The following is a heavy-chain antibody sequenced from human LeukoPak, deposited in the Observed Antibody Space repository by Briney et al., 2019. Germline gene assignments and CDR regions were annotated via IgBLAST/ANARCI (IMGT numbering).Heavy chain of an antibody. D-gene: IGHD6-13*01. CDR2: IRYDGSNK. CDR3: AKDRGYSKYNWFDP. CDR1: GFTFSSYG. V-gene: IGHV3-30*02. Sequence: GGSLRLSCAASGFTFSSYGMHWVRQAPGKGPEWVAFIRYDGSNKYYADSVKGRFTISRDNSKNTLYLQMNSLRAEDTAVYYCAKDRGYSKYNWFDPWGQGTLVTVSS. J-gene: IGHJ5*02.